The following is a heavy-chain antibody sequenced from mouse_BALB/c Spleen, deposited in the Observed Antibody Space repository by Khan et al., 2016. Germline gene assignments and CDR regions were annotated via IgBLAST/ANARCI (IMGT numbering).Heavy chain of an antibody. CDR3: ARGGNYVELGN. Sequence: EVQLQESGAELVMPGASVKLSCTASGFNIKDTYMHWVKQRPEQGLEWIGRIDPANGNSKYDPKFQGKAAITADTSSNTAYLQLSSLTSEDTAVYYCARGGNYVELGNWGQGTLVTVSA. V-gene: IGHV14-3*02. J-gene: IGHJ3*01. CDR2: IDPANGNS. CDR1: GFNIKDTY. D-gene: IGHD2-1*01.